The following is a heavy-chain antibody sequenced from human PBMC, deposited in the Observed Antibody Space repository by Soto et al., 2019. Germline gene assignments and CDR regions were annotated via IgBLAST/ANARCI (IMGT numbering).Heavy chain of an antibody. Sequence: SVKVSCKASGGTFSSCAISWVRQAPGQGLEWMGGIIPIFGTANYAQKFQGRVTITADKSTSTAYMELSSLRSEDTAVYYCARVSRSSSSYGMDVWGQGATVTVSS. V-gene: IGHV1-69*06. CDR3: ARVSRSSSSYGMDV. CDR1: GGTFSSCA. D-gene: IGHD6-6*01. CDR2: IIPIFGTA. J-gene: IGHJ6*02.